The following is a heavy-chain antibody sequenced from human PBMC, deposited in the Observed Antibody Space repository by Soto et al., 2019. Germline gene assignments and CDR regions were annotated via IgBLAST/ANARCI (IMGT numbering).Heavy chain of an antibody. CDR2: IYSGGKT. CDR1: GFTVSDNY. V-gene: IGHV3-66*01. Sequence: GGSLRLSCAASGFTVSDNYMSWVRQAPGKGLEWVSFIYSGGKTYYADSVKGRFTISRDNSENTLSLQMNSLRAEDTAVYYCVRVAYSSSWYEVDHFDPWGRGTLVTVSS. D-gene: IGHD6-13*01. J-gene: IGHJ5*02. CDR3: VRVAYSSSWYEVDHFDP.